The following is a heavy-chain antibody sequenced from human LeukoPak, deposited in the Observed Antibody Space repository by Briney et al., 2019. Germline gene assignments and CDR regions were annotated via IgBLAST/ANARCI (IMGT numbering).Heavy chain of an antibody. V-gene: IGHV3-48*03. CDR2: ICGSGSSI. D-gene: IGHD2-2*01. CDR3: ARDMGYCSSSNCYTYYLDY. J-gene: IGHJ4*02. Sequence: GGSLRLSCVASGFTFSRFEMNWVRQAPGKGLEWVSYICGSGSSIYYADSVKGRFTISRDNAKNSLYPQMNSLRGEDTAVYYCARDMGYCSSSNCYTYYLDYWGQGTLVTVSS. CDR1: GFTFSRFE.